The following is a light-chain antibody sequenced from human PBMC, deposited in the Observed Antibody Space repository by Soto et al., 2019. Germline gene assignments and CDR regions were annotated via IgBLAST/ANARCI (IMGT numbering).Light chain of an antibody. Sequence: IRMTQSPSSLSASIGDRVTITCRASEGISSYLAWYQQKPGKAPKLLIYEASSLQSGVPSRFSGSGSGTEFTLTINSLQAEDFATYYCQQYYSYPLTFGQGTRLEIK. CDR1: EGISSY. V-gene: IGKV1-8*01. CDR2: EAS. CDR3: QQYYSYPLT. J-gene: IGKJ5*01.